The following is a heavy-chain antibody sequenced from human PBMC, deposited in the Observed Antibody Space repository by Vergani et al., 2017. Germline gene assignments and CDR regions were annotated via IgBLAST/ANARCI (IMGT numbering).Heavy chain of an antibody. CDR2: ISGSGGST. D-gene: IGHD3-22*01. J-gene: IGHJ3*02. Sequence: EVQLLESGGGLVQPGGSLRLSCAASGFTFSSYAMSWVRQAPGKGLEWVSAISGSGGSTYYADSVKGLFTISRDNSKNTLYLQMNSLRAEDTAVYYCAKDTYYYDSSGYYSVDAFDIWGQGTMVTVSS. CDR3: AKDTYYYDSSGYYSVDAFDI. CDR1: GFTFSSYA. V-gene: IGHV3-23*01.